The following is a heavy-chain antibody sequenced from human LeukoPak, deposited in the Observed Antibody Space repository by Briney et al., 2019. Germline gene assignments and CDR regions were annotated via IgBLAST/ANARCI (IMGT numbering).Heavy chain of an antibody. CDR3: ARDHSSSCQLLDY. CDR2: ISVYDGDT. V-gene: IGHV1-18*01. CDR1: GYTFTNFG. J-gene: IGHJ4*02. D-gene: IGHD6-13*01. Sequence: WASVKVSCKASGYTFTNFGISWVRQAPGQGLEWMGWISVYDGDTNFAQKLQGRVTMTTDTSTTTAYMELRNLRSDDTAMYYCARDHSSSCQLLDYWGQGTLVTVSS.